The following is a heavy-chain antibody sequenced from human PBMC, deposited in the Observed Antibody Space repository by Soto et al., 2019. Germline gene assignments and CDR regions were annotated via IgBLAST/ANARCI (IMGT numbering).Heavy chain of an antibody. J-gene: IGHJ4*02. CDR3: ARETYRGFYFDY. V-gene: IGHV3-74*01. CDR1: GFTFSNFW. Sequence: GGSLRLSCAASGFTFSNFWMYWVRQAPGKGLVWVSRINSDGSRTSYADSVTGRFTISRDNAKNTLYLQMNSLRVEDTALYYCARETYRGFYFDYWGQGTLVTVSS. D-gene: IGHD4-4*01. CDR2: INSDGSRT.